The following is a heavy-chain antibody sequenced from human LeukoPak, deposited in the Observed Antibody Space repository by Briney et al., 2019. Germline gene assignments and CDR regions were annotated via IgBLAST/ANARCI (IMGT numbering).Heavy chain of an antibody. CDR2: ISGSGGST. Sequence: GGSLRLSCAASGFTFSSYAMSWVRQAPGKGLEWVSAISGSGGSTYYADSVKGRFTISRDNSKNTLYLQMNSLRAEDTAVYYCAKADSGYNYYYYYMDVWGKGTTVTVSS. J-gene: IGHJ6*03. CDR3: AKADSGYNYYYYYMDV. D-gene: IGHD5-12*01. CDR1: GFTFSSYA. V-gene: IGHV3-23*01.